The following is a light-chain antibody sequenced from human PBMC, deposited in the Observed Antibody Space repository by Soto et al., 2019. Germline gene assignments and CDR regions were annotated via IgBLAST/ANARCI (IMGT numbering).Light chain of an antibody. CDR3: SSYTSSTLYV. CDR1: SSDVGGYNY. CDR2: DVS. Sequence: QSVLTQPASVSGSPGQSITISCTATSSDVGGYNYVSWYQQHPGKAPKLMIYDVSNRPSGVSNRFSGSKSGNTASLTISGLQAEDEADYFCSSYTSSTLYVFGTGTKVTVL. J-gene: IGLJ1*01. V-gene: IGLV2-14*01.